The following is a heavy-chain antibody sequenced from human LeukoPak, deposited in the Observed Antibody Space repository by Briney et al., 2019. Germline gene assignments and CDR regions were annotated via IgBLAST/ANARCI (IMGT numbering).Heavy chain of an antibody. D-gene: IGHD1-26*01. V-gene: IGHV3-23*01. CDR2: ISGSGGST. CDR3: AKGHGRYSGSYFDY. CDR1: EFTFSTYG. Sequence: GGSLRLSCAASEFTFSTYGMSWVRQAPGKGLEWVSSISGSGGSTYYADSVKGRFTISRDNSKNTLYLQMNSLRAEDTAVYYCAKGHGRYSGSYFDYWGQGTLVTVSS. J-gene: IGHJ4*02.